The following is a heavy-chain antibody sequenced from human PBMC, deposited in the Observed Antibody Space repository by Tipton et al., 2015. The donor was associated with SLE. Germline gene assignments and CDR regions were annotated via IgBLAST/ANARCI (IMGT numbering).Heavy chain of an antibody. J-gene: IGHJ4*02. CDR3: ARGAPTGDFDY. CDR1: GFSVSSYG. Sequence: SLRLSCAASGFSVSSYGMHWVRPAPGKGLEWVSLMPDDSTNIYYADSVRGRFTVSRDNSKNMVYLQMNSLRAEDTAVYFCARGAPTGDFDYWGQGTLVTVSS. D-gene: IGHD1-1*01. CDR2: MPDDSTNI. V-gene: IGHV3-30*12.